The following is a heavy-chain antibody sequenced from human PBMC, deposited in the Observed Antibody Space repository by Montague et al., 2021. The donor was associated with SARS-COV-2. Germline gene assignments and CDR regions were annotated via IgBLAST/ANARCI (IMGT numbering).Heavy chain of an antibody. CDR2: LSANGGAT. CDR3: ARVNPSHDFWSGPNWFDP. Sequence: SLRLSCAASAFTFSSYSMTWVRQAPGQGLQWVSALSANGGATYYLDSVKGRFTISRDNSKSTLYLQMNSLRAEDTGVYYCARVNPSHDFWSGPNWFDPWGQGTLVIVSS. V-gene: IGHV3-23*01. D-gene: IGHD3-3*01. J-gene: IGHJ5*02. CDR1: AFTFSSYS.